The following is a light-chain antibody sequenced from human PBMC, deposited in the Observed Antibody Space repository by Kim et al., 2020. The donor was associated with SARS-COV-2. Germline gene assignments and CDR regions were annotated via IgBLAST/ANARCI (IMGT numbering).Light chain of an antibody. J-gene: IGKJ4*01. CDR1: QDINNY. Sequence: ASVGDRVTITCQASQDINNYLNWFQQKPGKAPKVLIYDASTLEIGVPSRFSGSGSGTYFTFTISSLQPEDIATYYCQQYDDRPLTFGGGTKVEVK. CDR2: DAS. CDR3: QQYDDRPLT. V-gene: IGKV1-33*01.